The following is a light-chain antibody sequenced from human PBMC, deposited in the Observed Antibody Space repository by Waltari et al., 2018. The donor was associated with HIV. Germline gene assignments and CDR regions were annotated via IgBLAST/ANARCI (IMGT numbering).Light chain of an antibody. J-gene: IGLJ2*01. CDR3: ETWDKNSRV. CDR2: LDGSGTY. V-gene: IGLV4-60*03. Sequence: QPAVTQSSSASASLGSSVKLTCTLTSGHSNNIIAWHQQQPGKAPRFLMKLDGSGTYNKGSGGPERFSGSSSVAARYLTISKRQSEDEADYYCETWDKNSRVFGGGTKLTVL. CDR1: SGHSNNI.